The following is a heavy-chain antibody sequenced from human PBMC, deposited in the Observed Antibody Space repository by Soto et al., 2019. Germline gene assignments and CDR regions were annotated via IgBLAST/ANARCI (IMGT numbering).Heavy chain of an antibody. D-gene: IGHD5-12*01. V-gene: IGHV4-34*01. J-gene: IGHJ4*02. CDR1: GESCSGSF. CDR2: INHSGST. Sequence: SETLSLTCAVYGESCSGSFLCWICQPPGKELEWIGEINHSGSTNYNPPLKRRVTISVDTSKNQFYLQLSSVTAADTAVYYCARGLADIVATIQQSFDYRGQGTLVTVSS. CDR3: ARGLADIVATIQQSFDY.